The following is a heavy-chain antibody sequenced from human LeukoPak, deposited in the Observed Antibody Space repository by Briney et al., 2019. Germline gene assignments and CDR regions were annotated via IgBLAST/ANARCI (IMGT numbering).Heavy chain of an antibody. CDR3: ARGRGGWLQFPAFDY. V-gene: IGHV4-59*01. Sequence: PSETLSLTCTVSGGSISSYYWSWIRQPPGQGLEWVGYIYYSGSTNYNPSLKSRVTISVDTSKNQFSLKLSSVTAADTAVYYCARGRGGWLQFPAFDYWGQGTLVTVSS. J-gene: IGHJ4*02. D-gene: IGHD5-24*01. CDR2: IYYSGST. CDR1: GGSISSYY.